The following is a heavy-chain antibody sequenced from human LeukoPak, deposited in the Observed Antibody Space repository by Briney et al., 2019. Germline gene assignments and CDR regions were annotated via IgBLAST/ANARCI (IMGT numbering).Heavy chain of an antibody. CDR2: ISGSGGST. CDR3: AKSYYYDSSGYLPHDAFDI. CDR1: GFTFSSYA. Sequence: GGSLRLSCAASGFTFSSYAMSWVRQAPGEGLEWVSGISGSGGSTYSADSVKGRFTISRDNSKNTLCLQMNSLRAEDTAVYCCAKSYYYDSSGYLPHDAFDIWGQGTMVTVSS. J-gene: IGHJ3*02. D-gene: IGHD3-22*01. V-gene: IGHV3-23*01.